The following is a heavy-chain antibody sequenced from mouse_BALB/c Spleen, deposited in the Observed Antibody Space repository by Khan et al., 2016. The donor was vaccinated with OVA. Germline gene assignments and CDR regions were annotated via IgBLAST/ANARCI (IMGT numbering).Heavy chain of an antibody. J-gene: IGHJ2*01. CDR1: GYSFNGYF. D-gene: IGHD1-1*01. CDR3: TTIYRSDFDY. V-gene: IGHV1-20*01. Sequence: VQLKQSGPELVRPGASVKISCTASGYSFNGYFMNWMMQSHGKSLEWIGRINPHIDESFYNPRFKAKATLTVDASSSTAHMELRTLTSEDSAVYYCTTIYRSDFDYWGQGTTLTVSA. CDR2: INPHIDES.